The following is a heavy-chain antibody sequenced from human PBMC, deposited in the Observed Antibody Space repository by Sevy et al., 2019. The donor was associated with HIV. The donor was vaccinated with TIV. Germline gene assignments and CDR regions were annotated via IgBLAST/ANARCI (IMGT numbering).Heavy chain of an antibody. J-gene: IGHJ4*02. Sequence: GGSLRLSCAASGFTFSSYWMSWVRQAPGKGLEWVANIKQDGSEKYYVDSVKGRFTISRDNAKNSLYLEMNSLRAEDTAVYYCAREADWASGSYYKGYFDYWGQGTLVTVSS. V-gene: IGHV3-7*01. CDR1: GFTFSSYW. CDR2: IKQDGSEK. CDR3: AREADWASGSYYKGYFDY. D-gene: IGHD3-10*01.